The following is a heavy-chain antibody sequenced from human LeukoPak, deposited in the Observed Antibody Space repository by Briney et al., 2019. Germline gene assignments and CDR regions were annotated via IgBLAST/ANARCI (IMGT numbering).Heavy chain of an antibody. CDR3: ARDGLAAATLHWCFDL. CDR1: GFTVSIYS. CDR2: ISSSSSYI. Sequence: RGSLRLSCAAPGFTVSIYSMNLVRQAPGKGLEWVSSISSSSSYIYYADSVKGRFTISRDNARNSLYLQMNSLRAEDTAVYYCARDGLAAATLHWCFDLWGRGTLVTVSS. V-gene: IGHV3-21*01. J-gene: IGHJ2*01. D-gene: IGHD2-15*01.